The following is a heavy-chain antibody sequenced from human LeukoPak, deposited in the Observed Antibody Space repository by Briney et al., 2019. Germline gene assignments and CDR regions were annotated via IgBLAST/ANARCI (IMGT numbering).Heavy chain of an antibody. Sequence: PSETLSLTCAVYGGSFSGYYWSWIRQPPGKGLEWIGEINHSGSTNYNPSLKSRVTISVDTSKNQFSLKLSSVTAADTAVYYCARGTLGYCSSTSFYRYYFDYWGQGTLVTVSS. CDR2: INHSGST. CDR3: ARGTLGYCSSTSFYRYYFDY. CDR1: GGSFSGYY. V-gene: IGHV4-34*01. D-gene: IGHD2-2*02. J-gene: IGHJ4*02.